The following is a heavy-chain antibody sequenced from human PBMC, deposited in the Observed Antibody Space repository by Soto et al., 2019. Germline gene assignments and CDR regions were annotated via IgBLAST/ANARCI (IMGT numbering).Heavy chain of an antibody. J-gene: IGHJ6*02. D-gene: IGHD1-26*01. CDR2: ISYDGSNK. CDR1: GFTFSSYG. Sequence: QVQLVESGGGVVQPGRSLRLSCAASGFTFSSYGMHWVRQAPGKGLEWVAVISYDGSNKYYADSVKGRFTISRDNSKNTLYLQMNSLRAEDTAVYYCAKDVVVGATPGLGDYYYYYGKDVWGQGTTVTVSS. V-gene: IGHV3-30*18. CDR3: AKDVVVGATPGLGDYYYYYGKDV.